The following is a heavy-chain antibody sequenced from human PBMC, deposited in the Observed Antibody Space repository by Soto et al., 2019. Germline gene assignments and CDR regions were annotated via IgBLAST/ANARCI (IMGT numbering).Heavy chain of an antibody. Sequence: QLQLQESGPGLVKPSETLSLTCTVSGGSISSSSYYWGWIRQPPGKGLEWIGSIYYSGSTYYNPSLKSRVTISXXTXKXRFSLKLSSVTAADTAVYYCARQKTGIAAAGSAFDIWGQGTMVTVSS. J-gene: IGHJ3*02. CDR2: IYYSGST. CDR3: ARQKTGIAAAGSAFDI. CDR1: GGSISSSSYY. V-gene: IGHV4-39*01. D-gene: IGHD6-13*01.